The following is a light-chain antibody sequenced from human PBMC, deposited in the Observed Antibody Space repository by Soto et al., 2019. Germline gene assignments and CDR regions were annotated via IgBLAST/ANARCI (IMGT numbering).Light chain of an antibody. Sequence: QSVLTQPPSVSGAPGQRVTISCTGSSSNIGAGYDVHWYQQLPGTAPKLLIYGNSNRPSGVPDRFSGSKSGTSASLAITGLQAEDAADYYCQSYDSSLSAWVFGGGTQLNVL. CDR2: GNS. V-gene: IGLV1-40*01. CDR3: QSYDSSLSAWV. J-gene: IGLJ3*02. CDR1: SSNIGAGYD.